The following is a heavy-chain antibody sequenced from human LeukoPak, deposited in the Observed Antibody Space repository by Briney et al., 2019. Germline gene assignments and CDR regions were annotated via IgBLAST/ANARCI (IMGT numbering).Heavy chain of an antibody. CDR2: INPNSGGT. V-gene: IGHV1-2*04. CDR1: RYTFTGYY. Sequence: ASVKVSCKASRYTFTGYYLHWVRQARGQGLEWMGWINPNSGGTNYAQKFQGWVTMTRDTSISTAYMELSRLRSDDTAVYYCARGVYGSRPRYFDYWGQGTLVTVSS. CDR3: ARGVYGSRPRYFDY. D-gene: IGHD3-10*01. J-gene: IGHJ4*02.